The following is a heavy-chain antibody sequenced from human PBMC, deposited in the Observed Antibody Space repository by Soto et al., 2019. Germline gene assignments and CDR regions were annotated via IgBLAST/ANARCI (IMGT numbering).Heavy chain of an antibody. Sequence: ASVKVSCKASGYTFTSYGISWVRQAPGQGLEWMGWISAYNGNTNHAQKLQGRVTMTTDTSTSTAYMELRSLRSDDTAVYYCARDLRGYSYGFYGMDVLGQGTTVTVS. CDR2: ISAYNGNT. V-gene: IGHV1-18*01. CDR1: GYTFTSYG. D-gene: IGHD5-18*01. J-gene: IGHJ6*02. CDR3: ARDLRGYSYGFYGMDV.